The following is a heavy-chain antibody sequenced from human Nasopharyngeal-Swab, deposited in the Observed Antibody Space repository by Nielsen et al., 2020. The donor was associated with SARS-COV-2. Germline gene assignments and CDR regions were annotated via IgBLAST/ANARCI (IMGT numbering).Heavy chain of an antibody. V-gene: IGHV4-61*02. J-gene: IGHJ5*02. CDR1: DDSISRGLYH. CDR2: IYASGSV. CDR3: ARNEATGFDP. Sequence: SETLSLTCTVSDDSISRGLYHWNWIRQPAGKGLEWIGRIYASGSVNYSPSLNSRVTMSVDTSKNQFSLNLSSVTAADTAVYYCARNEATGFDPWGQGTLVTVSS.